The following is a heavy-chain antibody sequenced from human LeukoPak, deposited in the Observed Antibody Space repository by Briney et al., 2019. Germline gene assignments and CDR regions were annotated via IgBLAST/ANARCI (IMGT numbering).Heavy chain of an antibody. Sequence: VGSLRLSCAASGFTFSSYWMSWVRQAPGKGLEWVANIKQVGSEKYYVDSVKGRFTISRENAQRSLYLQLNSLRVEDTAVYYCARDVHWQQLDYWGQRTLVCVSS. CDR2: IKQVGSEK. D-gene: IGHD6-13*01. CDR1: GFTFSSYW. CDR3: ARDVHWQQLDY. J-gene: IGHJ4*02. V-gene: IGHV3-7*01.